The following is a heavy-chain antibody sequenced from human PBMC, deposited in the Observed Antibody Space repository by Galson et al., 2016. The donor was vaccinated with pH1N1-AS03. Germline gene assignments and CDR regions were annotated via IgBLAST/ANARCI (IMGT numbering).Heavy chain of an antibody. CDR2: INSNSGDT. Sequence: SVKVSCKASGDSFSDYYMHWVRQAPGQGLEWMGWINSNSGDTKYAQKFQGRVTMTRDTSIRTVYMDLSGLRFDDTALYYCARDRDYYGSGSYYNGVIGSFDYWGQGTLVTVSS. D-gene: IGHD3-10*01. J-gene: IGHJ4*02. V-gene: IGHV1-2*02. CDR3: ARDRDYYGSGSYYNGVIGSFDY. CDR1: GDSFSDYY.